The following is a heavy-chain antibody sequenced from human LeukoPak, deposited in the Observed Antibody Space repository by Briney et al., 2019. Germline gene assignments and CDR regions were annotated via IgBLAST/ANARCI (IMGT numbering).Heavy chain of an antibody. CDR2: IFETGST. D-gene: IGHD3/OR15-3a*01. J-gene: IGHJ5*02. Sequence: SETLSLTCSVSGGSISNSTYYWGWIRQSPGRGLEWIGSIFETGSTYYSPSLKSRVTISVAPSKNQFSLELISVTAADTATYFCARHAIMISPSTYNWVDPWGQGTLVTVSS. V-gene: IGHV4-39*01. CDR1: GGSISNSTYY. CDR3: ARHAIMISPSTYNWVDP.